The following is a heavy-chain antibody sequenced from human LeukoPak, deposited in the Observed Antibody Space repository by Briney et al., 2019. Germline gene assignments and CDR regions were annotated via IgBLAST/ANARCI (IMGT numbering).Heavy chain of an antibody. D-gene: IGHD6-19*01. CDR1: GGSFSGYY. CDR3: ARVGPSSGWYRGGYYFDY. Sequence: PSETLSLTCAVYGGSFSGYYWSWIRQPPGKGLEWIGEINHSGSTNYNLSLKSRVTISVDTSKNQFSLKLSSVTAADTAVYYCARVGPSSGWYRGGYYFDYWGQGTLVTVSS. CDR2: INHSGST. J-gene: IGHJ4*02. V-gene: IGHV4-34*01.